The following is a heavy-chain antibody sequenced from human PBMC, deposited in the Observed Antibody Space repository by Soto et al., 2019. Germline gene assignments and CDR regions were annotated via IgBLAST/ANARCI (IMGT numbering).Heavy chain of an antibody. J-gene: IGHJ4*02. V-gene: IGHV3-23*01. Sequence: GGSLRLSCAASGFTFSSYAMSWVRQAPGKGLEWVSAISGSGGSTYYADSVKGRFNISRDNSKNTLNLQMNRLRAEDTAVYYCAKDLHAGSSSSRYDYWGQGTLVTVSS. CDR1: GFTFSSYA. CDR3: AKDLHAGSSSSRYDY. CDR2: ISGSGGST. D-gene: IGHD6-13*01.